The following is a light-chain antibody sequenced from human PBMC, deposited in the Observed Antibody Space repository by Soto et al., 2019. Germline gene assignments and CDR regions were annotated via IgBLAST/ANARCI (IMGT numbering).Light chain of an antibody. Sequence: EIVLTQSPGTLSLSPGERATLSCWASQSVSSSYLAWYQQKPGQAPSLLIYGASSRATGIPDRFSGSASGTDFTLTISRLEPEDFAVYYCHQYGSSPGTFGQGTKVEIK. J-gene: IGKJ1*01. CDR3: HQYGSSPGT. CDR2: GAS. CDR1: QSVSSSY. V-gene: IGKV3-20*01.